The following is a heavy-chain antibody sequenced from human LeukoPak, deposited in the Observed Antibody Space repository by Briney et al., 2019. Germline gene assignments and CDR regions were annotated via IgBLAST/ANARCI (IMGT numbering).Heavy chain of an antibody. CDR2: ISYDGSNK. CDR3: ANGIPSIVATMHFDY. CDR1: GFTFSSYG. D-gene: IGHD5-12*01. Sequence: GGSLRLSCAASGFTFSSYGMHWVRQAPGKGLEWVAVISYDGSNKYYADSVKGRFTISRDNSKNTLYLQMNSLRAEDTAVYYCANGIPSIVATMHFDYWGQGTLVTVSS. V-gene: IGHV3-30*18. J-gene: IGHJ4*02.